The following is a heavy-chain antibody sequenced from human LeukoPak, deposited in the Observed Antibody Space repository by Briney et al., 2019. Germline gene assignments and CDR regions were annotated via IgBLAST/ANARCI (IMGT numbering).Heavy chain of an antibody. Sequence: PGGSLRLSCAASGFTFSSSPMSWGRQAPGKGLEWVSGISDSGANTYYADSVKGRFTISRDNSKNTLYLQMNSLRAEDTAVYYCAKRSTVAGKVDYWGQGTLVIVSS. V-gene: IGHV3-23*01. J-gene: IGHJ4*02. D-gene: IGHD6-19*01. CDR3: AKRSTVAGKVDY. CDR2: ISDSGANT. CDR1: GFTFSSSP.